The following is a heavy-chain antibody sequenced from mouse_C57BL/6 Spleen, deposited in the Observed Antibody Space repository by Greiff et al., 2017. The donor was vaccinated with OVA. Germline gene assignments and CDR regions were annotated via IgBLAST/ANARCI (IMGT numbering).Heavy chain of an antibody. V-gene: IGHV6-6*01. J-gene: IGHJ2*01. CDR1: GFTFSDAW. Sequence: EVKLVESGGGLVQPGGSMKLSCAASGFTFSDAWMDWVRQSPEKGLEWVAEIRNKANNHATYYAESVKGRFTISRDDSKSSVYLQMNSLRAEDTGIYYCTRPVTTVVDYYFDYWGQGTTLTVSS. CDR2: IRNKANNHAT. D-gene: IGHD1-1*01. CDR3: TRPVTTVVDYYFDY.